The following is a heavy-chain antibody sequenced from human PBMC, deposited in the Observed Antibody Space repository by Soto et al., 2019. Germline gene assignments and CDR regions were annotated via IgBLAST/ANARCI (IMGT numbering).Heavy chain of an antibody. V-gene: IGHV4-59*01. CDR1: GGSFNDYY. CDR3: ARGPDGSGFSWFDP. Sequence: PSETLSLTCTVSGGSFNDYYWSWIRQPPGKGLEWIAYIYHTGSANYSPSLKDRVTISVDTSQNQVSLKLTSVTAADTAVYYCARGPDGSGFSWFDPWGQGTLVPSPQ. CDR2: IYHTGSA. J-gene: IGHJ5*02. D-gene: IGHD3-22*01.